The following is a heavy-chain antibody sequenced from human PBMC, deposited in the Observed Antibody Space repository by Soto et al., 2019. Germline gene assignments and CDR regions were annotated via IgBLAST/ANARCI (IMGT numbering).Heavy chain of an antibody. Sequence: QVQLVQSGAEVKKPGSSVKVSCTASGGTFSSYAISWVRQAPGQGLEWMGGIIPIFGTPNYAQKFQGRVTITADESTSTAYLELSSPRSEDTAVYYCASRRKDYYYYGMDVWGQGTTVTVSS. CDR2: IIPIFGTP. J-gene: IGHJ6*02. CDR1: GGTFSSYA. V-gene: IGHV1-69*12. CDR3: ASRRKDYYYYGMDV.